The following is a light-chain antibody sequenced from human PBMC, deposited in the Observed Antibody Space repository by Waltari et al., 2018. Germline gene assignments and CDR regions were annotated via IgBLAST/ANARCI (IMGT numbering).Light chain of an antibody. CDR1: TPNHGKNS. V-gene: IGLV1-44*01. J-gene: IGLJ3*02. Sequence: QSVQPQPPSASGPPGPRVTLSSSGRTPNHGKNSANWYQQVPGTAPKLLIYSDHRRPSGVPARFFGSKSDTSASLAISGLQSDDEADYYCATWDDSLKGWVFGGGTKLTVL. CDR2: SDH. CDR3: ATWDDSLKGWV.